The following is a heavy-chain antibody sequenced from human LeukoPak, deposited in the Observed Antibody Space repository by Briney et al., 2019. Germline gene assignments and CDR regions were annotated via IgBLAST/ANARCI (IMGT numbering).Heavy chain of an antibody. CDR3: AKGLQLVPDFIDY. D-gene: IGHD6-13*01. J-gene: IGHJ4*02. CDR1: GGSITSCY. CDR2: IYYSGST. V-gene: IGHV4-59*12. Sequence: SETLSLTCTVSGGSITSCYWSWIRQSPGKGLEWIGYIYYSGSTNYNPSLMSRVTISVDTSKNQFSLKLSSVTAADTAVYYCAKGLQLVPDFIDYWGQGTLVTVSS.